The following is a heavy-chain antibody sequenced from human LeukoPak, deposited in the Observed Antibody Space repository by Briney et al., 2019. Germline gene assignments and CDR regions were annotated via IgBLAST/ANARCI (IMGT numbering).Heavy chain of an antibody. CDR3: AKHGTYYDFWSGQYYFDY. J-gene: IGHJ4*02. CDR1: GFTFSSHA. CDR2: ISGSGDST. V-gene: IGHV3-23*01. Sequence: GGSLRLSCAASGFTFSSHAMSWVRQAPGKGLEWVSGISGSGDSTYYADSVKGRFTISRDNSRNTLYLQMNSLRAEDTAVYYCAKHGTYYDFWSGQYYFDYWGQGTLVTVSS. D-gene: IGHD3-3*01.